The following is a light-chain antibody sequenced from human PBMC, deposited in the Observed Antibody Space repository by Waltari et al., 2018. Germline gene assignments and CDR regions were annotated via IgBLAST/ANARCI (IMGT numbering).Light chain of an antibody. V-gene: IGLV3-21*01. J-gene: IGLJ2*01. CDR3: QVWESGPDRRS. Sequence: SYVLTQPPSASVAPGETATITCGGDHLGSKTARRYRQQPGQAPVLLIFHDSQRPSGIPERISASNSGNTATLTISRVEAGDEADYYCQVWESGPDRRSFGGGTKLTVL. CDR1: HLGSKT. CDR2: HDS.